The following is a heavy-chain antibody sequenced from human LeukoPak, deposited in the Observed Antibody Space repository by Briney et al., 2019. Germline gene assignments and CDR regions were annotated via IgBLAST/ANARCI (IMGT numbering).Heavy chain of an antibody. CDR1: GYTFTSYG. CDR2: ISGYNGNT. V-gene: IGHV1-18*04. D-gene: IGHD6-13*01. CDR3: ARCSSSNQPPLY. J-gene: IGHJ4*02. Sequence: GASVKVSCRASGYTFTSYGISWVRQAPGQGLEWMGWISGYNGNTNYAQKLQGRVTMTTDTSTRTAYMELRSLTSDDTAVYYCARCSSSNQPPLYWGQGTLVTVSS.